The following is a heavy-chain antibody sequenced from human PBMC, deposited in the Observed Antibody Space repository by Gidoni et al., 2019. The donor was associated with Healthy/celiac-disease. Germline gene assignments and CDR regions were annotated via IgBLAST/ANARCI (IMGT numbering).Heavy chain of an antibody. CDR1: GFTFSCYA. Sequence: EVQLLESGGGLVQPGGSLRLSCAASGFTFSCYAMRWVRKDPGKGLEWVSAISGSGGSTYYADSVKGRFTISRDNSKNTLYLQMNSLRAEDTAVYYCAKVLSRAMIVVALDYWGQGTLVTVSS. D-gene: IGHD3-22*01. J-gene: IGHJ4*02. CDR2: ISGSGGST. CDR3: AKVLSRAMIVVALDY. V-gene: IGHV3-23*01.